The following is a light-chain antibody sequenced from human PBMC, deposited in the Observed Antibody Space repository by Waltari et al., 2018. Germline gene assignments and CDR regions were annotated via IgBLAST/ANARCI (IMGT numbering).Light chain of an antibody. CDR3: QSYDTSNHGV. J-gene: IGLJ3*02. CDR1: SGSIAVNF. CDR2: EDK. Sequence: FLLTQPHSVSASPGMTVTISCTRSSGSIAVNFVQWYQQRPGSSPTPVIYEDKLRPSGVPDRFSGSIDSSSNSAFLTISGLTTEDEADYYCQSYDTSNHGVFGGGTKLTVL. V-gene: IGLV6-57*01.